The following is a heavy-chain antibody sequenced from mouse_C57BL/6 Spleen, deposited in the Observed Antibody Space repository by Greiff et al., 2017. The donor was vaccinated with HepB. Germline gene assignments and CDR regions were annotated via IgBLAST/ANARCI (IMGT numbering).Heavy chain of an antibody. J-gene: IGHJ2*01. D-gene: IGHD1-1*01. V-gene: IGHV1-64*01. CDR3: ARRIYYGSSYFDY. CDR1: GYTFTSYW. Sequence: QVQLQQPGAELVKPGASVKLSCKASGYTFTSYWMHWVKPRPGQGLEWIGMIHPNSGSTNYNEKFKSKATLTVDKSSSTAYMQLSSLTSEDSAVYYCARRIYYGSSYFDYWGQGTTLTVSS. CDR2: IHPNSGST.